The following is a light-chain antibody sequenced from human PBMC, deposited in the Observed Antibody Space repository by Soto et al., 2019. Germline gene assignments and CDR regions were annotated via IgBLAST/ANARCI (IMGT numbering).Light chain of an antibody. V-gene: IGLV2-8*01. Sequence: QSALTQPPSASGSPGQSVTISCTGTSGDVGGYNYVSWYQQHPGKAPKLMIFEVSERPSGVPDRVSASKSGNTASLTVSGLQAEDEADYYCSSYAGSNNYVFGTGTKVTVL. CDR1: SGDVGGYNY. CDR3: SSYAGSNNYV. CDR2: EVS. J-gene: IGLJ1*01.